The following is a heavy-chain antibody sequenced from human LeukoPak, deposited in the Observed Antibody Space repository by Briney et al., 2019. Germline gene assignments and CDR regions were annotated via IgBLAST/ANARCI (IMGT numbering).Heavy chain of an antibody. CDR1: GGSISSSNW. CDR3: ARTYSSSWYMGGYWFDP. V-gene: IGHV4-4*02. CDR2: IYHSGST. D-gene: IGHD6-13*01. Sequence: PSGTLSLTCAVSGGSISSSNWWSWVRQPPGKGLEWIGEIYHSGSTYYNPSLKSRVTISVDTSKNQFSLKLSSVTAADTAVYYCARTYSSSWYMGGYWFDPWGQGTLVTVSS. J-gene: IGHJ5*02.